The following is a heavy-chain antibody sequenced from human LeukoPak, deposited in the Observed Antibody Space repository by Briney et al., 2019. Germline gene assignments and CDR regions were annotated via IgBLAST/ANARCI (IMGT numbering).Heavy chain of an antibody. D-gene: IGHD2-2*01. V-gene: IGHV3-21*01. Sequence: PGGSLRLSCAASGFTFSSYSMSWVRQAPGKGLEWVSSISSSSSYIYYADSVKGRFTISRDNAKNSLYLQMNSLRAEDTAVYYCARIYCSSTSCYLDAFDIWGQGTMVTVSS. CDR3: ARIYCSSTSCYLDAFDI. J-gene: IGHJ3*02. CDR1: GFTFSSYS. CDR2: ISSSSSYI.